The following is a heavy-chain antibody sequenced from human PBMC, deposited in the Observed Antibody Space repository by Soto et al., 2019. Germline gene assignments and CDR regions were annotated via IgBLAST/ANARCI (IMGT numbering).Heavy chain of an antibody. V-gene: IGHV4-59*01. J-gene: IGHJ5*02. D-gene: IGHD3-10*01. Sequence: PSETLSLTCTVSGGSISSYYWSWIRQPPGKGLERIGYIYYSGSTNYNPSLKSRVTISVDTSKNQFSLKLSSVTAADTAVYYCARGLSDYGSGSYYSWFDPWGQGTLVTVSS. CDR3: ARGLSDYGSGSYYSWFDP. CDR2: IYYSGST. CDR1: GGSISSYY.